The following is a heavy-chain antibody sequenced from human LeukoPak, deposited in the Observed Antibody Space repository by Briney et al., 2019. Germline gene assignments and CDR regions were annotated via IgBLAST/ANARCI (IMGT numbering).Heavy chain of an antibody. CDR1: GFTFSSYE. CDR3: ARSRSIVGATTRPSPDAFDI. V-gene: IGHV3-48*03. Sequence: PGGSLRLSCAASGFTFSSYEMNWVRQAPGKGLEWVSYISSSGSTIYYADSVKGRFTISRDNAKNSLYLQMNSLRAEDTAVYYCARSRSIVGATTRPSPDAFDIWGQGTMVTVSS. D-gene: IGHD1-26*01. CDR2: ISSSGSTI. J-gene: IGHJ3*02.